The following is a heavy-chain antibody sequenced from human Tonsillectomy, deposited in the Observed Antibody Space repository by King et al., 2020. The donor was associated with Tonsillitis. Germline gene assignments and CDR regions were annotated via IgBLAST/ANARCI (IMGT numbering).Heavy chain of an antibody. V-gene: IGHV3-11*05. CDR1: GFTFSDYY. J-gene: IGHJ3*02. CDR2: ISSSSIST. D-gene: IGHD3-3*01. Sequence: VQLVESGGGLVKPGGSLRLSCAASGFTFSDYYMNWIRQAPGKGLEWVSYISSSSISTNYPDSVKGRFTISRDNAKNSLYLQMNSLRAGDTAVYYCARDLGMEASDAFAIWGQGTMVTVPS. CDR3: ARDLGMEASDAFAI.